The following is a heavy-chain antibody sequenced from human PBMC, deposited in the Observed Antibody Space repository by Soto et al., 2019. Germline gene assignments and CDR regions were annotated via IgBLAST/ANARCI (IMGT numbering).Heavy chain of an antibody. Sequence: GGSLRLSCAASGFTFSSYAMHWVRQAPGKGLEWVAVISYDGSNKYYADSVKGRFTISRDNSKNTLYLQMNSLRAEDTAVYYCARVQLVGDTTMYYYGMDVWGQGTTVTVSS. V-gene: IGHV3-30-3*01. D-gene: IGHD1-26*01. CDR2: ISYDGSNK. CDR3: ARVQLVGDTTMYYYGMDV. J-gene: IGHJ6*02. CDR1: GFTFSSYA.